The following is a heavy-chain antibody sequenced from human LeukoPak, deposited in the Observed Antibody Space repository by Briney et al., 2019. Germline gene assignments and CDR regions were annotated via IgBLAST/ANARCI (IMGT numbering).Heavy chain of an antibody. D-gene: IGHD6-6*01. CDR1: GGTFSSYA. J-gene: IGHJ6*03. CDR2: IIPIFGTA. Sequence: ASVKVSCKASGGTFSSYAISWVRQAPGQGLEWMGGIIPIFGTANYAQKFQGRVTITADESTSTAYMELSSLRSEDTAVYYCAREAYSSSARDLDYMDVWGKGTTVTVSS. CDR3: AREAYSSSARDLDYMDV. V-gene: IGHV1-69*13.